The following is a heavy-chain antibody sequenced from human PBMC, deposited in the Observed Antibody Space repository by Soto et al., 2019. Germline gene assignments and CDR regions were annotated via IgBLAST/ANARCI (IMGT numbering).Heavy chain of an antibody. J-gene: IGHJ4*02. D-gene: IGHD6-13*01. CDR1: GYTFTSYY. CDR3: ARGRDIAAAGPHTLDY. Sequence: ASVKVDCKASGYTFTSYYMHWVRQAPGQGLEWMGIINPSGGSTSYAQKFQGRVTMTRDTSTSTVYMELSSLRSEDTAVYYCARGRDIAAAGPHTLDYWGQGTLVTVSS. CDR2: INPSGGST. V-gene: IGHV1-46*01.